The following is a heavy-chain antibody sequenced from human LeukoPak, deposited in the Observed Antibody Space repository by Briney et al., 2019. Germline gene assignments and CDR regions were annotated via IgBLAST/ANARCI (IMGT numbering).Heavy chain of an antibody. CDR3: ARVSGYGELDY. V-gene: IGHV4-59*12. CDR1: GGSISSYY. J-gene: IGHJ4*02. D-gene: IGHD6-25*01. CDR2: IYYSGST. Sequence: PSETLSLTCTVSGGSISSYYWSWIRQPPGKGLEWIGYIYYSGSTNYNPSLKSRVTISVDTSKNQFSLKLSSVTAADTAVYCCARVSGYGELDYWGQGTLVTVSS.